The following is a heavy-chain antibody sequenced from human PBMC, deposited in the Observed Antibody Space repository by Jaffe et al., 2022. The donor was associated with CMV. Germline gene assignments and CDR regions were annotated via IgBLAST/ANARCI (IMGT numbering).Heavy chain of an antibody. D-gene: IGHD3-22*01. CDR1: GFTFSSYE. J-gene: IGHJ4*02. Sequence: EVQLVESGGGLVQPGGSLRLSCAASGFTFSSYEMNWVRQAPGKGLEWVSYISSSGSTIYYADSVKGRFTISRDNAKNSLYLQMNSLRAEDTAVYYCARSHSSGYYPIHDYWGQGTLVTVSS. V-gene: IGHV3-48*03. CDR2: ISSSGSTI. CDR3: ARSHSSGYYPIHDY.